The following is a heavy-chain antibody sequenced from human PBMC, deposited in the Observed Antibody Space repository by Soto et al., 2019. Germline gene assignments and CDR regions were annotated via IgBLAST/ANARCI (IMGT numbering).Heavy chain of an antibody. CDR2: ISGSGGST. Sequence: GESLKISCAPSGFTFSSSAMSWVRPAPGKGLEWVSAISGSGGSTYYADSLKGGFTISRDNSKNTLYLQMKSLRAEDTAVYYCAKIPKWLRFLEWLFLDYWGQGTLVTVSS. J-gene: IGHJ4*02. CDR3: AKIPKWLRFLEWLFLDY. CDR1: GFTFSSSA. D-gene: IGHD3-3*01. V-gene: IGHV3-23*01.